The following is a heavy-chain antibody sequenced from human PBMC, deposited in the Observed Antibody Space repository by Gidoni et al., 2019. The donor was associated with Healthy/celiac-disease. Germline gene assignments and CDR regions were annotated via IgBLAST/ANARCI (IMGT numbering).Heavy chain of an antibody. CDR1: GYTFTGSY. CDR3: ARGKGSGWLLGAFDI. Sequence: QVQLVQSGAEVKKPGASVKVTCKASGYTFTGSYMHWVRQPPGQGLEWMGWINPNSGGTNYAQKFQGRVTMTRDTSISTAYMELSRLRSDDTAVYYCARGKGSGWLLGAFDIWGQGTMVTVSS. CDR2: INPNSGGT. V-gene: IGHV1-2*02. D-gene: IGHD6-19*01. J-gene: IGHJ3*02.